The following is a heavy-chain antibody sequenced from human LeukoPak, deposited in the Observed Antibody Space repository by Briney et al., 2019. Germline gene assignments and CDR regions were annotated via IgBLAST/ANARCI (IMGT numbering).Heavy chain of an antibody. V-gene: IGHV5-51*01. J-gene: IGHJ1*01. CDR1: GYSFTSYW. CDR3: ARLLGYCSSTSCHPSYFQH. CDR2: IYPGDSDT. Sequence: GESLKISCQGSGYSFTSYWIGWVRQMPGKGLEWMGIIYPGDSDTRYSPSFQGQVTISADKSISTAYLQWSSLKASDTAMYYCARLLGYCSSTSCHPSYFQHWGQGTLVTVSS. D-gene: IGHD2-2*01.